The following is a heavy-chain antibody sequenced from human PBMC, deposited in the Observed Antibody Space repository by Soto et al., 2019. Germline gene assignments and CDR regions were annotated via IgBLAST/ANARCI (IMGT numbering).Heavy chain of an antibody. Sequence: QVQLVQSGAEVKKPGASVKVSCKASGYTFTSYGISWVRQAPGQGLEWMGWISAYNGNTNYAQKLQGRVTMTTDTSPSTAYMELRSLRSDDTAVYYCARDYRDGSGSHRYGMDVWGQGTTVTVSS. CDR2: ISAYNGNT. CDR1: GYTFTSYG. D-gene: IGHD3-10*01. V-gene: IGHV1-18*01. J-gene: IGHJ6*02. CDR3: ARDYRDGSGSHRYGMDV.